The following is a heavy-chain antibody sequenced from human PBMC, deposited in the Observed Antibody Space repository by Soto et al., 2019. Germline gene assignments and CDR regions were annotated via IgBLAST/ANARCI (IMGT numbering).Heavy chain of an antibody. D-gene: IGHD6-19*01. Sequence: GGSLRLSCADSGFTFDDYGMSWVRQAPGKGLEWVYGINWNGGSTGYADSVKGRFTISRDNAKNTLYLQMNSLRAEDTAVYYCAKGVSSSGWPFDYWGQGTLVTVTS. CDR3: AKGVSSSGWPFDY. V-gene: IGHV3-20*04. J-gene: IGHJ4*02. CDR1: GFTFDDYG. CDR2: INWNGGST.